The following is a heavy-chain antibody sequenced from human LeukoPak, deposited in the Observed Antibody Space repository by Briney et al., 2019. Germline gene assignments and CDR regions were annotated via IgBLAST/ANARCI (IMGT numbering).Heavy chain of an antibody. D-gene: IGHD6-19*01. CDR2: ISSSGSTI. CDR1: GFTFSSYD. Sequence: GGSLRLSCAASGFTFSSYDMNWVRQAPGKGLEWVSYISSSGSTIYYADSVKGRFTISRDNAENSLYLQMNSLRAEDTAVYYCPRKLVSGWYYFDYWGQGTLVTVSS. CDR3: PRKLVSGWYYFDY. J-gene: IGHJ4*02. V-gene: IGHV3-48*03.